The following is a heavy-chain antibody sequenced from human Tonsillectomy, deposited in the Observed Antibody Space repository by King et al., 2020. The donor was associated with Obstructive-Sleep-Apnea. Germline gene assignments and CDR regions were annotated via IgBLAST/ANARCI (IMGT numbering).Heavy chain of an antibody. CDR2: IYYLGST. V-gene: IGHV4-59*08. Sequence: QLQESGPGLVKPSETLSLTCSVSGDSVNHYYWSWIRQPPGKGLEWIGYIYYLGSTNYNRSLKSRVTISLDSSKKQFSLHMTSVTAADTAVYFCARRGPGYFDYWGPGTLVTVSS. J-gene: IGHJ4*02. CDR1: GDSVNHYY. CDR3: ARRGPGYFDY.